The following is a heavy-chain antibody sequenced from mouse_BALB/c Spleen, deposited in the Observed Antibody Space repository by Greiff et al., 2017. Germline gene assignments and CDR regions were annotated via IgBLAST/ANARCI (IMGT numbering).Heavy chain of an antibody. Sequence: VQRVESGPELVKPGASVKISCKASGYTFTDYYINWVKQKPGQGLEWIGWIYPGSGNTKYNEKFKGKATLTVDTSSSTAYMQLSSLTSEDTAVYVCARLGYDYDYAMDDWGQGTSVTVSS. CDR3: ARLGYDYDYAMDD. V-gene: IGHV1-84*02. D-gene: IGHD2-4*01. J-gene: IGHJ4*01. CDR1: GYTFTDYY. CDR2: IYPGSGNT.